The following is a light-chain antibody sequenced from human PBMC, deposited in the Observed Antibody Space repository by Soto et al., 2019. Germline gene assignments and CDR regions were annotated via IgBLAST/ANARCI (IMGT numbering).Light chain of an antibody. CDR1: QSVSSY. V-gene: IGKV3-20*01. J-gene: IGKJ3*01. Sequence: EIMLTQSPATLSLSPGERATLSCRASQSVSSYLAWYQQKPGQSPRLLVYGASTRDTGIPDRGRGSGAGTDVALTSSSLEPEDFAMYYCQQYDGSPLTFGPGTKVDIK. CDR3: QQYDGSPLT. CDR2: GAS.